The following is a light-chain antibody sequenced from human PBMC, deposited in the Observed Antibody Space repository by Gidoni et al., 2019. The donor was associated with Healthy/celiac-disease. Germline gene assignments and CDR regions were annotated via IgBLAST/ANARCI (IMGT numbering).Light chain of an antibody. Sequence: QSALTQPASVSGSPGQSITISCTGTSSDVGSYNLVSWYQQHPGKAPKRMLYEVSKRPSGVSNRFSGSKSGNTASLTISGLQAEDEADYYCCSYAGSSTFGFGGGTKLTVL. CDR1: SSDVGSYNL. J-gene: IGLJ3*02. CDR3: CSYAGSSTFG. V-gene: IGLV2-23*02. CDR2: EVS.